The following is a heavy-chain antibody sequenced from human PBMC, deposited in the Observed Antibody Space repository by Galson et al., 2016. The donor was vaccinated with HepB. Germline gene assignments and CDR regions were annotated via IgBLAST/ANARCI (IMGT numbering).Heavy chain of an antibody. J-gene: IGHJ3*01. CDR1: GFTVGNNY. D-gene: IGHD2-15*01. CDR2: IYSGGST. Sequence: SLRLSCAASGFTVGNNYMSWVRQAPGRGLEWVSLIYSGGSTYYADSVKGRFTISRDNGKNSLYLQMNSLRAEDTAIYYCATERDCSGGSCYSGPDAFDLWGQGTMVTVSS. CDR3: ATERDCSGGSCYSGPDAFDL. V-gene: IGHV3-53*01.